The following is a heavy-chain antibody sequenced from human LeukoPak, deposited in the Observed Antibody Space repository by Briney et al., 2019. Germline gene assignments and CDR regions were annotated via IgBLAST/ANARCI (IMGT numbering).Heavy chain of an antibody. D-gene: IGHD3-22*01. CDR1: GGSFSGYY. J-gene: IGHJ6*02. V-gene: IGHV4-34*01. Sequence: KPSETLSLTCAVYGGSFSGYYWSWLRQPPGKGLEWIGEINHSGSTNYNPSLKSRVTISVDTSKSQFSLKLSSVTAADTAVYYCARGIKGYDSSGYSDSYYYYYGMDVWGQGTTVTVSS. CDR3: ARGIKGYDSSGYSDSYYYYYGMDV. CDR2: INHSGST.